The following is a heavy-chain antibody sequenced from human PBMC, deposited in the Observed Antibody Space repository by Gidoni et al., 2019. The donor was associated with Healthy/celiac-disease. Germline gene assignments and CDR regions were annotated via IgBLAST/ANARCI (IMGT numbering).Heavy chain of an antibody. Sequence: QVQLQESGPGLVKPSETLSLTCTVSGGSVSSGSYYWSWIRQPPGKGLEWIGYIYYSGSTNYTPSLKSRVTISVDTSKNQFSLKLSSVTAADTAVYYCARDTAMVTPNFDYWGQGTLVTVSS. D-gene: IGHD5-18*01. CDR1: GGSVSSGSYY. V-gene: IGHV4-61*01. CDR2: IYYSGST. J-gene: IGHJ4*02. CDR3: ARDTAMVTPNFDY.